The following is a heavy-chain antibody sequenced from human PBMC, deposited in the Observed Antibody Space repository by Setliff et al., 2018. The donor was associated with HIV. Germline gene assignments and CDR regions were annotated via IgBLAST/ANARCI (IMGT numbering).Heavy chain of an antibody. V-gene: IGHV3-23*01. CDR1: GFTFSYHW. Sequence: LSLSCAASGFTFSYHWMHWVRQAPGKGLEWVSGISGRSENTFYADSVKGRFTISRDNSLNTVYLQMNSLRAEDTAVYYCAKVEIASRPRGFDYWGQGTLVTVSS. D-gene: IGHD6-6*01. CDR2: ISGRSENT. CDR3: AKVEIASRPRGFDY. J-gene: IGHJ4*02.